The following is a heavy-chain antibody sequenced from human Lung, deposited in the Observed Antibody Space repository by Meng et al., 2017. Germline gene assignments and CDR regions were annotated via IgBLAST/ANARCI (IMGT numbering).Heavy chain of an antibody. Sequence: VQLELWVAGLLQPSETLSPAAVVSVWSCSVYYWGWLRQPPGKGLEGMSEINHSGSTNYNPSLQSRTSISVYTSPNSLSLLPLSVTAAASSVYSCSTAPPTMSLVFDYWGQGTLVTVSS. D-gene: IGHD5-24*01. CDR1: VWSCSVYY. V-gene: IGHV4-34*01. CDR2: INHSGST. J-gene: IGHJ4*02. CDR3: STAPPTMSLVFDY.